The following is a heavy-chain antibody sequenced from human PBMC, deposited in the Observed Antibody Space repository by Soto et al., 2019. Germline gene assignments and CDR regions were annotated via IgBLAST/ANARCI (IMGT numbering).Heavy chain of an antibody. V-gene: IGHV3-21*01. CDR1: GFTFSSYS. Sequence: PGGSLRLSCAASGFTFSSYSMNWVRQAPGKGLEWVSSISSSSYIYYADSVKGRFTISRDNAKNSLYLQMNSLRAEDTAVYYCARDPPYSSSPPYYYYGMDVWGQGTTVTVSS. D-gene: IGHD6-6*01. CDR2: ISSSSYI. J-gene: IGHJ6*02. CDR3: ARDPPYSSSPPYYYYGMDV.